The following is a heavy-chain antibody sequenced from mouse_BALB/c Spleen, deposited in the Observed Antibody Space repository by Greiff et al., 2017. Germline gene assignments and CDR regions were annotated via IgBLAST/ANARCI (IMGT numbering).Heavy chain of an antibody. CDR2: IYPGDGDT. D-gene: IGHD1-1*01. V-gene: IGHV1-80*01. Sequence: VKLLESGAELVRPGSSVKISCKASGYAFSSYWMNWVKQRPGQGLEWIGQIYPGDGDTNYNGKFKGKATLTADKSSSTAYMQLSSLTSEDSAVYFCARRGVVAHFDYWGQGTTLTVSS. CDR3: ARRGVVAHFDY. J-gene: IGHJ2*01. CDR1: GYAFSSYW.